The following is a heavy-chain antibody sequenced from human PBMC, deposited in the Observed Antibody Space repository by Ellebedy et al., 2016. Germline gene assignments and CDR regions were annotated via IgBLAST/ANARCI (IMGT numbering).Heavy chain of an antibody. CDR1: GFTFSSYA. Sequence: GESLKISXAASGFTFSSYAMSWVRQAPGKGLEWVSAISGSGGSTYYADSVKGRFTISRDNSKNTLYLQMNSLRAEDTAVYYCARDLLDYWGQGTLVTVSS. CDR3: ARDLLDY. J-gene: IGHJ4*02. CDR2: ISGSGGST. V-gene: IGHV3-23*01.